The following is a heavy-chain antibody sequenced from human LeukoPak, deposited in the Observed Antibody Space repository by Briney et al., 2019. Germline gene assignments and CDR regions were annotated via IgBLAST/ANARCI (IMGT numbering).Heavy chain of an antibody. CDR2: MFYTGST. Sequence: SETLSLTCTVSGGSITTHWWSWIRQPPGKGLEWIAYMFYTGSTNYNPSLKSRVTISVDTSKNQVSLKLSSVTAADPAVYYCARHSSITGGRLSGYWLDPWGQGTLVTVSS. CDR3: ARHSSITGGRLSGYWLDP. V-gene: IGHV4-59*08. CDR1: GGSITTHW. D-gene: IGHD7-27*01. J-gene: IGHJ5*02.